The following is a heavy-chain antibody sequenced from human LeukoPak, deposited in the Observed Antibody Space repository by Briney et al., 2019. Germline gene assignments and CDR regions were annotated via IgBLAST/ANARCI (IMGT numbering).Heavy chain of an antibody. J-gene: IGHJ4*02. V-gene: IGHV3-66*01. Sequence: PGGSLRLSCAASGFTVSSSYMSWVRQAPGKGLEWVSVIYSGGSTYYADSVKGRFTISRDNSKNTLYLQMNSLRAEDTAVYYCARTTTQRGYRYFDYWGQGTLVTVSS. CDR3: ARTTTQRGYRYFDY. CDR1: GFTVSSSY. CDR2: IYSGGST. D-gene: IGHD5-12*01.